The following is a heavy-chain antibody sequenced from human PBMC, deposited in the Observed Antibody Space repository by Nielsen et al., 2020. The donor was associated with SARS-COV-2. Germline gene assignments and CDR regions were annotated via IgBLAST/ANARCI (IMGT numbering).Heavy chain of an antibody. CDR2: INDYNGNT. CDR1: GYTSTNFH. J-gene: IGHJ4*02. Sequence: ASVKVSCKASGYTSTNFHIHWVRQAPGQGLEWMGWINDYNGNTNYAQKFQGRLTVTTDTSTSTAYLELRNLRSDDTAVYYCARGQISYSSSWYARYWGQGTLVTVSS. V-gene: IGHV1-18*01. D-gene: IGHD2-2*01. CDR3: ARGQISYSSSWYARY.